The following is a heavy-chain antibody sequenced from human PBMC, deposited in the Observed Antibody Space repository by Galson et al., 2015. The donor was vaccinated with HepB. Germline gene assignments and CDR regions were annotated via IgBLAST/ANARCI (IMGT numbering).Heavy chain of an antibody. CDR1: GFTFSSYA. D-gene: IGHD3-3*01. J-gene: IGHJ4*02. CDR2: ISYDGINT. CDR3: ARDGYRRDYGFWSSNTVY. Sequence: SLRLSCAASGFTFSSYALYWVRQAPGKGLEWVTSISYDGINTYYADSVKGRFTISRDNSKNTLYLQMNSLRVEDTALYYCARDGYRRDYGFWSSNTVYWGQGTLVTVSS. V-gene: IGHV3-30*01.